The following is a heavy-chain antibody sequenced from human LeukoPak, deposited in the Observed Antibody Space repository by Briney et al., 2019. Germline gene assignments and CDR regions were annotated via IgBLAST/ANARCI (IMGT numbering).Heavy chain of an antibody. D-gene: IGHD3-22*01. Sequence: PGGSLRLSCAASGFTFSSYSMNWVRQAPGEGLEWVSSITSSSNYIFYADSVKGRFTISRDNAKNSLYLQMNSLRAEDTAVYYCARELLVGYYYSSGYFDDWGQGTLVTVSS. CDR2: ITSSSNYI. V-gene: IGHV3-21*01. J-gene: IGHJ4*02. CDR1: GFTFSSYS. CDR3: ARELLVGYYYSSGYFDD.